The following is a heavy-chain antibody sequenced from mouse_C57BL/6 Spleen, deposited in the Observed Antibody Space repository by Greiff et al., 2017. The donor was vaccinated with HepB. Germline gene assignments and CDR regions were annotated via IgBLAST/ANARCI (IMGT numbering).Heavy chain of an antibody. V-gene: IGHV5-6*01. D-gene: IGHD1-1*01. CDR2: ISSGGSYT. Sequence: EVQRVESGGDLVKPGGSLKLSCAASGFTFSSYGMSWVRQTPDKRLEWVATISSGGSYTYYPDSVKGRFTISRDNAKNTLYLQMGSLKSEDTAMYYCARHGVVGSSPYYFDYWGQGTTLTVSS. CDR1: GFTFSSYG. J-gene: IGHJ2*01. CDR3: ARHGVVGSSPYYFDY.